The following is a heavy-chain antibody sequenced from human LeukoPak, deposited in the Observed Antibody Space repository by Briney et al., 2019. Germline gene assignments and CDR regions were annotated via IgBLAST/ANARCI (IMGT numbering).Heavy chain of an antibody. Sequence: GGCLRLSCVATGFTFSTYAMCWVRQAPGKGLEWVSAVRGSGSDTYYADSVKGRFTISRDNSKNTLHLQMNSLRAEDTAIYYCAKTSRVNSAYDSPFDYWGQGTLVTVSS. CDR3: AKTSRVNSAYDSPFDY. CDR2: VRGSGSDT. D-gene: IGHD5-12*01. J-gene: IGHJ4*02. CDR1: GFTFSTYA. V-gene: IGHV3-23*01.